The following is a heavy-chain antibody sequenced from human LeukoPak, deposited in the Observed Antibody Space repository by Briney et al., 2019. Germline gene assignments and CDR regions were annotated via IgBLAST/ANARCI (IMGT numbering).Heavy chain of an antibody. V-gene: IGHV1-2*06. CDR3: AKCSSRHYYYYYMDV. J-gene: IGHJ6*03. D-gene: IGHD6-13*01. Sequence: GASVKVSCKASGYTFTGYYMHWVRQAPGQGLEWMGRINPNSGGTNYAQKFQGGVTMTRDTSISTAYMELSRLRSDDTAVYYCAKCSSRHYYYYYMDVWGKGTTVTVSS. CDR2: INPNSGGT. CDR1: GYTFTGYY.